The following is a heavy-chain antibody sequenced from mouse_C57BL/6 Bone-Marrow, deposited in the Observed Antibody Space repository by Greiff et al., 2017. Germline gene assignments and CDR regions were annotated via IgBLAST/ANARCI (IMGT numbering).Heavy chain of an antibody. CDR2: IDPETGGT. J-gene: IGHJ4*01. D-gene: IGHD2-5*01. Sequence: QVQLQQSGAELVRPGASVTLSCKASGYTFTDYEMHWVKQTPGHGLEWIGAIDPETGGTAYNQKFKGKAKLTADKSSSTAYMELRSLTSEDSAVYYCTREGVLYYSNYGAMDYWGQGTSVTVSS. V-gene: IGHV1-15*01. CDR3: TREGVLYYSNYGAMDY. CDR1: GYTFTDYE.